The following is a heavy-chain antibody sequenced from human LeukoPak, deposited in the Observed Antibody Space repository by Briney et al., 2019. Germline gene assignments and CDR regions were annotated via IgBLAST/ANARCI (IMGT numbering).Heavy chain of an antibody. J-gene: IGHJ5*02. CDR1: GFTFSNYA. CDR2: ISGSGGRT. V-gene: IGHV3-23*01. Sequence: PGGSLRLSCAASGFTFSNYAMTWVRQAPGKGLEWVSGISGSGGRTYYADSVKGRFTISRDNSKNTLYLQMNSLRAEDTAVYYCAKDALVTTMFRFDPWGQGTLVTVSP. CDR3: AKDALVTTMFRFDP. D-gene: IGHD4-11*01.